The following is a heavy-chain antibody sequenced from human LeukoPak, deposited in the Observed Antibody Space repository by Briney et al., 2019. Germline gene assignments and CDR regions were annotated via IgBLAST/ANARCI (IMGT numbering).Heavy chain of an antibody. J-gene: IGHJ4*02. Sequence: PGGSLRLSCAASGFTFSSYAMSWVRQAPGKGLEWVSAISGSGGSTYYADSVKGRFTISRDNSKNTLYLQMNSLRAEDTVVYYCAKDAVRYCSSTSCYKGGQGTLVTVSS. D-gene: IGHD2-2*02. CDR2: ISGSGGST. CDR3: AKDAVRYCSSTSCYK. V-gene: IGHV3-23*01. CDR1: GFTFSSYA.